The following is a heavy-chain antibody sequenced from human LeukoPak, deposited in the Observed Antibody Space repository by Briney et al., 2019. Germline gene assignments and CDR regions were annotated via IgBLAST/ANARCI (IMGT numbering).Heavy chain of an antibody. CDR1: GFTFSSYS. Sequence: GGSLRLSCAASGFTFSSYSMNWVRQAPGKGLEWVSSISSSSSYIYYADSVKGRFTISRDNAKNSLYLQMNSLRAEDTAVYYCARGPLAAAGIGDYWGQGTLVTVSS. CDR3: ARGPLAAAGIGDY. V-gene: IGHV3-21*01. D-gene: IGHD6-13*01. J-gene: IGHJ4*02. CDR2: ISSSSSYI.